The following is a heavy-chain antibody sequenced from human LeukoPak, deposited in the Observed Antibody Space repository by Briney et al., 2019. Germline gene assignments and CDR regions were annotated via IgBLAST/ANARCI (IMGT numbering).Heavy chain of an antibody. D-gene: IGHD6-19*01. V-gene: IGHV3-33*01. CDR1: GYTFTSYY. CDR3: ARVGYNSGWYEY. J-gene: IGHJ4*02. Sequence: SCKASGYTFTSYYMHWVRQAPGKGLEWVAVIWEDGSNIYYADSVKGRFTISRDNSKNTLYLQMNSLRAEDTAVYYCARVGYNSGWYEYWGQGTLVTVSS. CDR2: IWEDGSNI.